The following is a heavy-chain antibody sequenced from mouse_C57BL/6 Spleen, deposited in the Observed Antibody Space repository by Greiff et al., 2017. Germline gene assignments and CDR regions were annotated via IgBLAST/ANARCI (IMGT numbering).Heavy chain of an antibody. D-gene: IGHD1-1*01. Sequence: QVQLQQPGTELVKPGASVKLSCKASGYTFTSYWMHWVKQRPGQGLEWIGNINPSNGGTNYNEKFKGKATLTADKSSSTAYMQLSSLTSEDSAVYFCARAITTVVADAMDYWGQGTSVTVSS. V-gene: IGHV1-53*01. CDR2: INPSNGGT. J-gene: IGHJ4*01. CDR1: GYTFTSYW. CDR3: ARAITTVVADAMDY.